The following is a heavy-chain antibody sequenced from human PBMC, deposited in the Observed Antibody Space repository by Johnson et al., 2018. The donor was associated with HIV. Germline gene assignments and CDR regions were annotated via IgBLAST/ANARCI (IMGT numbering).Heavy chain of an antibody. CDR3: AREFRYSSSPAHYAFDI. CDR2: ISWNSGSI. D-gene: IGHD6-6*01. J-gene: IGHJ3*02. Sequence: VESGGGLVQPGRSLRLSCAASGFTFDDYAMHWVRQAPGKGLEWVSGISWNSGSIGYADSVKGRFTISRDNAKNSLYLQMNSLRAEDTAVYYCAREFRYSSSPAHYAFDIWGQGTMVTVSS. V-gene: IGHV3-9*01. CDR1: GFTFDDYA.